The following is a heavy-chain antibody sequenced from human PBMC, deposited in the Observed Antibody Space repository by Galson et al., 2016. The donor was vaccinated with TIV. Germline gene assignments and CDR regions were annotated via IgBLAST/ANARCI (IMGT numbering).Heavy chain of an antibody. Sequence: SLRLSCAASGFTFSNYNMNWVRQAPGKGLEWVSSISSTSNYIYYGDPVKGRFTISRDNAENSLHLHMNSLRAEDTAIYFCARARYSNGWFTDFWGQGTLVTVSS. V-gene: IGHV3-21*01. D-gene: IGHD6-19*01. CDR1: GFTFSNYN. CDR3: ARARYSNGWFTDF. J-gene: IGHJ4*02. CDR2: ISSTSNYI.